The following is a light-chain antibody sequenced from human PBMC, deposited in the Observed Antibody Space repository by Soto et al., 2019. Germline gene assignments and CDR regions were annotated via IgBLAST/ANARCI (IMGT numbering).Light chain of an antibody. J-gene: IGLJ2*01. V-gene: IGLV2-14*01. CDR1: SSDVGGYNY. CDR3: SSYTSSSTLVV. Sequence: QSALTQPASVSGSPGQSITICCTGTSSDVGGYNYVSWYQQHPGKAPKLMIYDVSNRPSGVSNRFSGSKSGNTASLTISGLQAEDEADYYCSSYTSSSTLVVFGVGTKLTVL. CDR2: DVS.